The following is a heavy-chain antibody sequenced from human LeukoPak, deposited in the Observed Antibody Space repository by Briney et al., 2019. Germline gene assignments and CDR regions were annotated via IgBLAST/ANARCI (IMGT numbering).Heavy chain of an antibody. CDR3: AKDTGSTVTTNYYYYYGMDV. Sequence: PGGSLRLSCAASGFTFSSYGMHWVRQAPGKGLEWVAVISYDGSNKYYADSVKGRFTISGDNSKNTLYLQMNSLRAEDTAVYYCAKDTGSTVTTNYYYYYGMDVWGQGTTVTVSS. J-gene: IGHJ6*02. D-gene: IGHD4-17*01. CDR2: ISYDGSNK. CDR1: GFTFSSYG. V-gene: IGHV3-30*18.